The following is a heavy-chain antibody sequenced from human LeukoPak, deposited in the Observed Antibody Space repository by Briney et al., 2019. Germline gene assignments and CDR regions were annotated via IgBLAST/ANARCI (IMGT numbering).Heavy chain of an antibody. Sequence: GGSLRLSCAASGFTFSSYAMHWVRQAPGKGLEYVSAISSNGSNTYYANSVKGRFIISRDNSKNTLHLQMGSLRAENMAGYYCAKEGPFGYSSGWYNYWGQGTLVTVSS. CDR1: GFTFSSYA. V-gene: IGHV3-64*01. D-gene: IGHD6-19*01. CDR2: ISSNGSNT. CDR3: AKEGPFGYSSGWYNY. J-gene: IGHJ4*02.